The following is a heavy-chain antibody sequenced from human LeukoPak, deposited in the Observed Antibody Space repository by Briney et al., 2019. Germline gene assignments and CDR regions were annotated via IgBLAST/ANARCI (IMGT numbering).Heavy chain of an antibody. V-gene: IGHV3-48*02. Sequence: PGGSLRLSCAASGFTFSSYTMNWVRQAPGKGLEWVSTASGSSNIHYSDSVKGRFTISRDNARNSLYLQMNSLRDEDTAVYYCARDGLHTAHFDYWGQGTLVTVSS. D-gene: IGHD5-18*01. CDR3: ARDGLHTAHFDY. CDR2: ASGSSNI. J-gene: IGHJ4*02. CDR1: GFTFSSYT.